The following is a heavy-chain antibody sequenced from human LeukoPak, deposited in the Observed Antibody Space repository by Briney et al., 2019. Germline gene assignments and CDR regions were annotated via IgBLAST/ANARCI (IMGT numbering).Heavy chain of an antibody. CDR2: VYYSGST. CDR3: ARALYSFRSGGYYYDY. J-gene: IGHJ4*02. D-gene: IGHD3-22*01. Sequence: PSETLSLTCTVSGGSISTYYWSWIRQTPGKGLEYIGYVYYSGSTNYNPSLKSRVSMSVDRSKNKFSLKLNSVTAADTAVYYCARALYSFRSGGYYYDYWGQGTLVTVSS. V-gene: IGHV4-59*01. CDR1: GGSISTYY.